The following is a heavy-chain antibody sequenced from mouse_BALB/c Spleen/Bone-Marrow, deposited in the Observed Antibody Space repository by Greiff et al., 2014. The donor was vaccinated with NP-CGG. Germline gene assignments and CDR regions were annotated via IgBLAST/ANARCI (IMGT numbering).Heavy chain of an antibody. CDR1: GFNIKDTY. V-gene: IGHV14-3*02. J-gene: IGHJ3*01. CDR2: IDPANGNT. CDR3: ARNGNYGAWFAY. Sequence: VHVKQSGAELVKPGASVKLSCTASGFNIKDTYMHWVKQRPEQGLEWIGRIDPANGNTKYDPKFQGKATITADTSSNTACLQLSSLTSEDTAVYYCARNGNYGAWFAYWGQGTLVTVSA. D-gene: IGHD2-1*01.